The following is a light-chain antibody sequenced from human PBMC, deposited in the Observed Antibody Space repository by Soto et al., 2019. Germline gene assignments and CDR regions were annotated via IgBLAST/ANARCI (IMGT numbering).Light chain of an antibody. CDR2: DVS. Sequence: QSVLTQPASVSGSPGQSISISCTGTGSDVGGFKYVSWYLQHPGKAPKLMIYDVSNRPSGVSNRFSGSKSGNTASLTISGLQAEDEADYYCSSYTSSSMIFGGGTKLTVL. CDR1: GSDVGGFKY. J-gene: IGLJ2*01. V-gene: IGLV2-14*01. CDR3: SSYTSSSMI.